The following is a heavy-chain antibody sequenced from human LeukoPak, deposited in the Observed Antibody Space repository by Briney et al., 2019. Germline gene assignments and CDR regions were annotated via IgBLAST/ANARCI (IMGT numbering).Heavy chain of an antibody. D-gene: IGHD3-22*01. CDR2: ISAYNGNT. CDR1: GYTFTSYG. J-gene: IGHJ5*02. CDR3: ARDLGLNYYDSSGYYNWFDP. V-gene: IGHV1-18*01. Sequence: GASVKVSCKASGYTFTSYGISWVRQAPGQGLEWMGWISAYNGNTNYAQKLQGRVTMTTDTSTSTAYMELRSLRSDDTAVYYCARDLGLNYYDSSGYYNWFDPWGREPWSPSPQ.